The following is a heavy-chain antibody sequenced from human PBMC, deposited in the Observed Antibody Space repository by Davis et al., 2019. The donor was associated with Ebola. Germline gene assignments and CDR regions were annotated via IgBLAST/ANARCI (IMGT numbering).Heavy chain of an antibody. CDR3: AREGEYCSGGSCYSFFDY. Sequence: SETLSLTCTVSGGSISSYYWSWIRQPPGKGLEWIGYIYYSGSTNYNLSLKSRVTISVDTSKNQFSLKLSSVTAADTAVYYCAREGEYCSGGSCYSFFDYWGQGTLVTVSS. V-gene: IGHV4-59*01. CDR1: GGSISSYY. J-gene: IGHJ4*02. D-gene: IGHD2-15*01. CDR2: IYYSGST.